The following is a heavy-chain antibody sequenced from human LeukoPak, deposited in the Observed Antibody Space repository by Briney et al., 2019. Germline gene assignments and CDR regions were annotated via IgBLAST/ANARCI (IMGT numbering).Heavy chain of an antibody. D-gene: IGHD6-19*01. CDR1: GYTFTGYY. V-gene: IGHV1-46*01. CDR2: INPSGGST. J-gene: IGHJ4*02. Sequence: ASVTVSCKASGYTFTGYYMHWVRQAPGQGLEWMGIINPSGGSTSYAQKFQGRVTMTRDTSTSTVYMELSSLRSEDTAVYYCARDPESGWYYFDYWGQGTLVTVSS. CDR3: ARDPESGWYYFDY.